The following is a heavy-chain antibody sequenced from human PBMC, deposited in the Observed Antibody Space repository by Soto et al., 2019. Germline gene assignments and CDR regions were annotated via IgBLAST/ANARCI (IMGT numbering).Heavy chain of an antibody. CDR3: AKGFGPGGLWFDP. J-gene: IGHJ5*02. CDR1: GFTFSSYA. D-gene: IGHD3-10*01. CDR2: ISYDGSNK. V-gene: IGHV3-30*18. Sequence: PGGSLRLSCAASGFTFSSYAMHWVRQAPGKGLEWVAVISYDGSNKYYEDSVKGRFTISRDNSKNTLFLQMNSLGVEDTALYYCAKGFGPGGLWFDPWGQGTLVTVSS.